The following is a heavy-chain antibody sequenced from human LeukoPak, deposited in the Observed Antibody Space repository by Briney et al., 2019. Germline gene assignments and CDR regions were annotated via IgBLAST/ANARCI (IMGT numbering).Heavy chain of an antibody. J-gene: IGHJ4*02. Sequence: PSQTLSLTCTVSGASISSGDYHWNWIRQPPGKGLEWIGFIHDSGSTYYNPSLKSRVTISVDTSKNQFSLKLSSVTAADTAVYYCAREIMTTVTTGGLDYWGQGTLVTVSS. V-gene: IGHV4-30-4*01. CDR2: IHDSGST. CDR1: GASISSGDYH. CDR3: AREIMTTVTTGGLDY. D-gene: IGHD4-17*01.